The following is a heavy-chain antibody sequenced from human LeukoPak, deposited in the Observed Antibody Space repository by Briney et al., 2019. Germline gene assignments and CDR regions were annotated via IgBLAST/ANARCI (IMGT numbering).Heavy chain of an antibody. CDR3: ARSKGYYGSGSPSLYYFDY. CDR2: ISAYNGNT. CDR1: GYTFTSYG. Sequence: GASVKVSCKASGYTFTSYGISWVRQAPGQGLEWMGWISAYNGNTNYAQKLQGRVTMTTDTSTSTAYMELRSLRSDVTAVYYCARSKGYYGSGSPSLYYFDYWGQGTLVTVSS. J-gene: IGHJ4*02. V-gene: IGHV1-18*01. D-gene: IGHD3-10*01.